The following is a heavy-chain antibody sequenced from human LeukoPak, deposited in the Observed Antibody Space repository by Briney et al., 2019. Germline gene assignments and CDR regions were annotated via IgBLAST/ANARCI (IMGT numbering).Heavy chain of an antibody. Sequence: SETLSLTCAVYGGSFSAYSWSWIRQPPGKGLEWIGEINHSGSTNYNPSLKSRVTISVDTSKNQFSLKLSSVTAADTAVYYCARRRVMITFGGVIVRSYFDYWGQGTLVTVSS. CDR2: INHSGST. J-gene: IGHJ4*02. V-gene: IGHV4-34*01. CDR3: ARRRVMITFGGVIVRSYFDY. D-gene: IGHD3-16*02. CDR1: GGSFSAYS.